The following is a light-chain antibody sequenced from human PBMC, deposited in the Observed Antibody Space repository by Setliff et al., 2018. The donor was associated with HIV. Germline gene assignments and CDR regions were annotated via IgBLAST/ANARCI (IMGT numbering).Light chain of an antibody. CDR3: QQSYTTFMYT. CDR2: AAS. Sequence: DIQMTQSPSSLSASVGDRVTITCRASQSISSYLNWYQQKPGKAPKLLIYAASSLQSGVPSRFSGSGSGTHFTLTVSSLQPEDFATYYCQQSYTTFMYTFGQGTKVDIK. J-gene: IGKJ2*01. V-gene: IGKV1-39*01. CDR1: QSISSY.